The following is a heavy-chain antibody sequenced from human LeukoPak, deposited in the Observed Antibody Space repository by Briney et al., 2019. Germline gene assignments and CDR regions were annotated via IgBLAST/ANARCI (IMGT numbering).Heavy chain of an antibody. D-gene: IGHD1-14*01. CDR3: VRDGDNRNPPLDY. Sequence: GGSLTLSCAASGFTFISYYMAWVRQAPGRGLEWVANINQDGSEKNYVDSVKGRFTIPRDNAENSVFLRMNSLRAEDTAVYYCVRDGDNRNPPLDYWGQGVLVTVSS. CDR1: GFTFISYY. V-gene: IGHV3-7*01. J-gene: IGHJ4*02. CDR2: INQDGSEK.